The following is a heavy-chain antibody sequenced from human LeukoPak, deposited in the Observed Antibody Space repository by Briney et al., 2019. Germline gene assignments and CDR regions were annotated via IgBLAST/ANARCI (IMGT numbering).Heavy chain of an antibody. J-gene: IGHJ4*02. V-gene: IGHV1-2*02. D-gene: IGHD2-2*01. Sequence: ASVKVSCKASGYTFSGYYMHWVRQAPGQGHEWMGWISTKSGDTDYAQNLQGRVTMTRDTSISTAYMELSRLTSDDTAVYYCARGRDKTTSPAIDYWGQGTLVTVSS. CDR3: ARGRDKTTSPAIDY. CDR2: ISTKSGDT. CDR1: GYTFSGYY.